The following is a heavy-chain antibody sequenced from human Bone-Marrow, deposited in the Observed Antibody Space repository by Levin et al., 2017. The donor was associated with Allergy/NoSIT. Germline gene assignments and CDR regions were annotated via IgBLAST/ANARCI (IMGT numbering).Heavy chain of an antibody. CDR2: IYYSGNT. D-gene: IGHD3-16*01. V-gene: IGHV4-39*07. CDR1: GGSISDSRYY. J-gene: IGHJ4*02. Sequence: SETLSLTCTVSGGSISDSRYYWGWIRQPPGKGLEWLGTIYYSGNTYYNRSLKSRVTISVDTSKSQVSLRLTSVTSAATAIYYCVREGGMTDPSMGMTPWFDYWGQGSLVIVSS. CDR3: VREGGMTDPSMGMTPWFDY.